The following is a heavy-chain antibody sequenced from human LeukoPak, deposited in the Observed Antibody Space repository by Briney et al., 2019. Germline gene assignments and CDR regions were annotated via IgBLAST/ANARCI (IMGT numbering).Heavy chain of an antibody. J-gene: IGHJ5*02. V-gene: IGHV1-69*04. D-gene: IGHD6-6*01. CDR3: ARSGPSIAARSWFDP. CDR1: GGTFSSYA. CDR2: IIPIFGIA. Sequence: SVKVSSKASGGTFSSYAISWVRQAPGQGLEWMGRIIPIFGIANYAQKFQGRVTITADKSTSTAYMELSSLRSEDTAVYYCARSGPSIAARSWFDPWGQGTLVTVSS.